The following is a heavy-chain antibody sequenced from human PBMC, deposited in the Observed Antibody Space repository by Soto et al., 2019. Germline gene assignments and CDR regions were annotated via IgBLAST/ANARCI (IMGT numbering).Heavy chain of an antibody. CDR1: GYTFTNYG. CDR3: AREGYYSGSGSYSPPRYYGMDV. J-gene: IGHJ6*02. Sequence: QVQLVQSGAEVKKPGASVKVSCKASGYTFTNYGISWVRQAPGQGLEWMGWINDYNGNTYYGKKFQGRVTMTTDTSTRTAYMELKSLRSDDTAVYYCAREGYYSGSGSYSPPRYYGMDVWGQGTTVTVSS. V-gene: IGHV1-18*04. D-gene: IGHD3-10*01. CDR2: INDYNGNT.